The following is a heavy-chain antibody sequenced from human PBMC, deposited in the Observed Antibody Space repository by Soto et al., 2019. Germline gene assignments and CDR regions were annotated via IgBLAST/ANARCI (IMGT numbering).Heavy chain of an antibody. Sequence: GASVKVSCKVSGYTLTELSMQWVRQAPGEGLEWMGGFDPEDGETIYAQKFQGRVTMTEDTSTDTAYMELSSLRSEDTAVYYCATFLLNYYDSSGGAFDIWGQGTMVTVSS. CDR2: FDPEDGET. V-gene: IGHV1-24*01. J-gene: IGHJ3*02. CDR1: GYTLTELS. D-gene: IGHD3-22*01. CDR3: ATFLLNYYDSSGGAFDI.